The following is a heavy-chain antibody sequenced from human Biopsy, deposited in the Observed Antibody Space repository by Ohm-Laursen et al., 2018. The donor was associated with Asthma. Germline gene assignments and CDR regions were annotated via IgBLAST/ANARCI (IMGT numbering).Heavy chain of an antibody. CDR2: IIPISLTP. CDR1: RDIFSSYG. V-gene: IGHV1-69*13. CDR3: ARDPSYFDPSVEGWHL. J-gene: IGHJ3*01. Sequence: SVKVSCKGSRDIFSSYGFSWVRQAPGQGLEWMGGIIPISLTPSYARRFRGRVTISADEYTRTAYMELSSLRSKDTAVYYCARDPSYFDPSVEGWHLWGQGTMVTVSS. D-gene: IGHD3-22*01.